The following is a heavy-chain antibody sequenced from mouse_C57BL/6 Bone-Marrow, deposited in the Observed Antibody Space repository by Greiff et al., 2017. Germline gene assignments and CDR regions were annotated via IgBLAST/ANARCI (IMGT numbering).Heavy chain of an antibody. V-gene: IGHV1-39*01. D-gene: IGHD2-3*01. Sequence: VQLKESGPELVKPGASVKISCKASGYSFTDYNMNWVKQSNGKSLEWIGVINPNYGTTSYNQKFKGKATLTVDQSSSTAYMQLNSLTSEDSAVYYCARCCAYDGYVHYYAMDYWGQGTSVTVSS. CDR1: GYSFTDYN. CDR2: INPNYGTT. CDR3: ARCCAYDGYVHYYAMDY. J-gene: IGHJ4*01.